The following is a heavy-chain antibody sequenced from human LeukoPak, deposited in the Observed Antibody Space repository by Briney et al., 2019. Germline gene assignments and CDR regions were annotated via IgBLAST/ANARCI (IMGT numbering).Heavy chain of an antibody. J-gene: IGHJ6*02. CDR1: GFTFSSYG. CDR3: ARGKMGARYYYYYGMDV. D-gene: IGHD1-26*01. Sequence: PSGGSLRLSCAASGFTFSSYGMHWVRQAPGKGLEWVAVIWYDGSNKYYADSVKGRFTISRDNSKNTLYLQMNSLRAEDTAVYYCARGKMGARYYYYYGMDVWGQGTTVTVSS. V-gene: IGHV3-33*01. CDR2: IWYDGSNK.